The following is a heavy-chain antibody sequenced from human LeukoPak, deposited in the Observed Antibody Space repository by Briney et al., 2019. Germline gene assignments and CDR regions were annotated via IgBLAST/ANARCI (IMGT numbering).Heavy chain of an antibody. CDR2: IKQDGSEK. Sequence: AGGSLRLSCAASGFTFGSYWMSWVRQAPGKGLEWVANIKQDGSEKYYVDSVKGRSTISRDNAENSLSLQMNSLRAEDTAVYYCASAGGDSRSPLPFYYWGQGTLVTVSS. CDR3: ASAGGDSRSPLPFYY. D-gene: IGHD6-6*01. CDR1: GFTFGSYW. J-gene: IGHJ4*02. V-gene: IGHV3-7*03.